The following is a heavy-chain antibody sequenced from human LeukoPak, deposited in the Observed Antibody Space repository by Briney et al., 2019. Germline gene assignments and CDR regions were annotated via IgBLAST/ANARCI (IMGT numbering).Heavy chain of an antibody. CDR2: ISWNSGSI. Sequence: GGSLRLSCAASGFTFDDYAMHWVRQAPGRGLEWVSGISWNSGSIGYADSVKGRFTISRDNAGNSLYLQMNSLRADDTAVYYCARDKIVGPTTLDYWGQGTPVTVSS. CDR1: GFTFDDYA. D-gene: IGHD1-26*01. V-gene: IGHV3-9*01. CDR3: ARDKIVGPTTLDY. J-gene: IGHJ4*02.